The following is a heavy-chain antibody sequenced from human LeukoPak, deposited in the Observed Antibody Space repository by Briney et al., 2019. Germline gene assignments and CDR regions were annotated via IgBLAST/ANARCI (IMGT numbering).Heavy chain of an antibody. CDR2: IYHSGNT. Sequence: SETLSLTCTVSGYSIRSDYSWGWVRQPPGKGLEWIGIIYHSGNTYYNPSLKSRVTMSVDTSKNQFSLKLSSVTAADTAVYSCAGFTFFRGVITFDYWGQGTLVTVSS. D-gene: IGHD3-10*01. J-gene: IGHJ4*02. CDR1: GYSIRSDYS. CDR3: AGFTFFRGVITFDY. V-gene: IGHV4-38-2*02.